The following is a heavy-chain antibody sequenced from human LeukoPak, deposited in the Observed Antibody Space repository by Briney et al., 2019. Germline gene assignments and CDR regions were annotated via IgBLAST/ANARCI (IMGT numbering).Heavy chain of an antibody. Sequence: SETLSLTCTVSGYSISSGYYWGWIRQPPGKGLEWIGSIYHSGSTYYNPSLKSRVTISVDTSKNQFSLKLSSVTAADTAVYYCARGVIILPNDWGQGTLVTVSS. CDR1: GYSISSGYY. D-gene: IGHD3-10*01. CDR2: IYHSGST. J-gene: IGHJ4*02. CDR3: ARGVIILPND. V-gene: IGHV4-38-2*02.